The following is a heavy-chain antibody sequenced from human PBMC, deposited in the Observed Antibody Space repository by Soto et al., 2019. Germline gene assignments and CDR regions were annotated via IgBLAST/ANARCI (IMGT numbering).Heavy chain of an antibody. CDR3: VRSGDNYNLLDY. Sequence: PGGSRRLSCAASGFTFSYHYMSWIRQAPGKGLEWIGYSSNSGSFTRYADSVKGRFSISRDNAKNSLYLQINSLRGDDTATYFCVRSGDNYNLLDYWGQGTPVTVSS. V-gene: IGHV3-11*06. J-gene: IGHJ4*02. D-gene: IGHD1-1*01. CDR2: SSNSGSFT. CDR1: GFTFSYHY.